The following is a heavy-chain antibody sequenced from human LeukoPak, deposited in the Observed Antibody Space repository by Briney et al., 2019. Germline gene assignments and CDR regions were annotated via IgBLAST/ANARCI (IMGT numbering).Heavy chain of an antibody. CDR1: GYSLTTYW. Sequence: GASRKISCKGSGYSLTTYWIAWVRQMPGKGPEWMGTIYLGDSDNRYSPSFQGRVIISANKSIITAYLQWSSLQASDTAMYYCATHYDSGNDPHAFDVWGQGTMVTVSS. V-gene: IGHV5-51*01. D-gene: IGHD3-10*01. CDR3: ATHYDSGNDPHAFDV. J-gene: IGHJ3*01. CDR2: IYLGDSDN.